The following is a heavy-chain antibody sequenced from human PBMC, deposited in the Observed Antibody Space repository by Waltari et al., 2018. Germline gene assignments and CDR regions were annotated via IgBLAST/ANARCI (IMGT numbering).Heavy chain of an antibody. D-gene: IGHD3-3*01. CDR2: IIPIFGTA. J-gene: IGHJ2*01. V-gene: IGHV1-69*05. Sequence: QVQLVQSGAEVKKPGSSVKVSCKASGGTFSSYAISWVRQAPGQGLEWMGGIIPIFGTANYAQKFQGRVTITTDESTSTAYVELSSLRSEDTAVYYCAREGGVTICGVVQGKYFDLWGRGTLVTVSS. CDR1: GGTFSSYA. CDR3: AREGGVTICGVVQGKYFDL.